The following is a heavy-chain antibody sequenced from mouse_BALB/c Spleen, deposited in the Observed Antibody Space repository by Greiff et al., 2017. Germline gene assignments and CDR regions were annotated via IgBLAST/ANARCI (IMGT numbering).Heavy chain of an antibody. J-gene: IGHJ3*01. CDR2: ISDGGSYT. V-gene: IGHV5-4*02. CDR1: GFTFSDYY. CDR3: AREDYYGSTVAWFAY. D-gene: IGHD1-1*01. Sequence: EVNLVESGGGLVKPGGSLKLSCAASGFTFSDYYMYWVRQTPEKRLEWVATISDGGSYTYYPDSVKGRFTISRDNAKNNLYLQMSSLKSEDTAMYYCAREDYYGSTVAWFAYWGQGTLVTVSA.